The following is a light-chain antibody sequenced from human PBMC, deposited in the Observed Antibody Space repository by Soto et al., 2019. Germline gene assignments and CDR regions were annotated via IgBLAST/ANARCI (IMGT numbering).Light chain of an antibody. J-gene: IGLJ3*02. CDR2: EVS. CDR1: SSDIGGYKY. CDR3: SSYAGGDHLGV. V-gene: IGLV2-8*01. Sequence: QSALTQPPSASGSPGQSVTISCTGTSSDIGGYKYVSWYQQNPGKAPKLIIYEVSKRPSGVPDRFSGSKSGNTASLTVSGLQADDEADYYCSSYAGGDHLGVFGGGTKLTVL.